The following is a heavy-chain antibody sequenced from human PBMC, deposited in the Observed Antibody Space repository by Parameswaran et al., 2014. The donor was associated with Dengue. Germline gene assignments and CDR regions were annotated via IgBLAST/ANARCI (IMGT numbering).Heavy chain of an antibody. J-gene: IGHJ4*02. D-gene: IGHD1-26*01. Sequence: QAGGSLRLSCAASGLTFSDHAMSWVRQAPGKGPEWVSSISGNSIDTYYADSVMDRFTIARDNSKNTLYLEMDSLRADDTAVYYCARTLWEAPGIFDFWGLGTLVTVSS. CDR1: GLTFSDHA. V-gene: IGHV3-23*01. CDR3: ARTLWEAPGIFDF. CDR2: ISGNSIDT.